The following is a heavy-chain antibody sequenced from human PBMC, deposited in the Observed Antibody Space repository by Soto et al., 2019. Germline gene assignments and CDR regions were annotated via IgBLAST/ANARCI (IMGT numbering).Heavy chain of an antibody. Sequence: QVQLVQSGAEVKKPGSSVKVSCKASGGTFSSYTISWVRQAPGQGLEWMGRIIPILGIANYAQKFQGRVTITADKSTSTASMELSSLRSEDTAVYYCARDQTGYSYGSFDPWGQGTLVTVSS. CDR2: IIPILGIA. CDR1: GGTFSSYT. V-gene: IGHV1-69*08. J-gene: IGHJ5*02. CDR3: ARDQTGYSYGSFDP. D-gene: IGHD5-18*01.